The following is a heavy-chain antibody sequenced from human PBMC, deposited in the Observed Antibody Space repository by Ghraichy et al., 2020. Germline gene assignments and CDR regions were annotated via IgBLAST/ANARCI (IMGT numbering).Heavy chain of an antibody. CDR3: ARLGSSGYYLVYYLDY. CDR1: GGSISSSSYY. D-gene: IGHD3-22*01. V-gene: IGHV4-39*01. CDR2: INYSGTT. J-gene: IGHJ4*02. Sequence: SETLSLTCSVSGGSISSSSYYWGWIRQPPGKGLEWIGSINYSGTTYFNPSLKSRVSISVDTSKKQFSLKLSSVTAADTAVYYCARLGSSGYYLVYYLDYWGQGTLVTVSS.